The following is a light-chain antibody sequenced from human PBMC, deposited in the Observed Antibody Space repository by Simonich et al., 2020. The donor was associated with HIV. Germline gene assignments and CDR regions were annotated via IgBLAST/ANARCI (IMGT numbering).Light chain of an antibody. J-gene: IGLJ3*02. CDR3: CSYAGSYTWV. Sequence: QSALTQPASVSGSPGQSITISCTGTSFDVGGYNYVSWYQHHPDKAPNLMIYDVSKWPSGVSNRCSGSKSGNTASLPISGLQAEDEAAYYCCSYAGSYTWVFGGGTKLTVL. V-gene: IGLV2-14*03. CDR1: SFDVGGYNY. CDR2: DVS.